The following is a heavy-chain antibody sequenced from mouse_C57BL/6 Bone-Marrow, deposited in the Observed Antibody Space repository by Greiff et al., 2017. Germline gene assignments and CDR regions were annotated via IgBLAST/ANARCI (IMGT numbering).Heavy chain of an antibody. CDR1: GYTFTDYE. Sequence: QVQLKESGAELVRPGASVTLSCKASGYTFTDYEMHWVKQTPVHGLEWIGAIDPDTGGTAYNQKFKGKAILTADKSSSTAYMELRSLTSEDSAVYYCTRWDYGSSYGYFDYWGQGTTLTVSS. D-gene: IGHD1-1*01. CDR3: TRWDYGSSYGYFDY. V-gene: IGHV1-15*01. CDR2: IDPDTGGT. J-gene: IGHJ2*01.